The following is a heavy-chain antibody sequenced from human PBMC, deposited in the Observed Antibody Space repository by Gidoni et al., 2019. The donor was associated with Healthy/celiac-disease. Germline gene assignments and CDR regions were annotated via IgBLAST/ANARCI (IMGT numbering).Heavy chain of an antibody. CDR1: GFTFRSYA. Sequence: EVQLLESGGGLVQPGGSLRLSGAASGFTFRSYAMSWVRQAPGKGLEWVSAISGSGGSTYYADSVKGRFTISRDNSKNTLYLQMNSLRAEDTAVYYCAKDADSYDSSGYYGGTNWFDPWGQGTLVTVSS. CDR2: ISGSGGST. V-gene: IGHV3-23*01. J-gene: IGHJ5*02. D-gene: IGHD3-22*01. CDR3: AKDADSYDSSGYYGGTNWFDP.